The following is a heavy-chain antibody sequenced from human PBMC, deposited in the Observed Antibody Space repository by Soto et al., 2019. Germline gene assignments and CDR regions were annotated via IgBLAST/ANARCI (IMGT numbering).Heavy chain of an antibody. Sequence: SETLSLTCTVSGGSISSGGYYWSWIRQHPGKGLEWIGYIYYSGSTYYNPSLKSRVTISVDTSKNQFSLKLSSVTAADTAVYYCARGNYYDSSGYYSYFDYWGQGTLVTVSS. J-gene: IGHJ4*02. D-gene: IGHD3-22*01. CDR1: GGSISSGGYY. CDR3: ARGNYYDSSGYYSYFDY. CDR2: IYYSGST. V-gene: IGHV4-31*03.